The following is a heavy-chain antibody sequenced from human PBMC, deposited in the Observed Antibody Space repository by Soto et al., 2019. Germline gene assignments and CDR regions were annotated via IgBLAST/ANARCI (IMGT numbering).Heavy chain of an antibody. CDR1: GLSFNIYW. V-gene: IGHV3-74*01. CDR2: INSDGSHT. Sequence: EVQLVESGGGLVQPGGSLRLSCAASGLSFNIYWMHWVRQVPGKGLVWLARINSDGSHTIYVDSVKGRFTISRDNTKNAVVVQMDSLRDEDTRVSYCAGVMAGLDVWGQGPTVTVSS. CDR3: AGVMAGLDV. D-gene: IGHD2-21*01. J-gene: IGHJ6*02.